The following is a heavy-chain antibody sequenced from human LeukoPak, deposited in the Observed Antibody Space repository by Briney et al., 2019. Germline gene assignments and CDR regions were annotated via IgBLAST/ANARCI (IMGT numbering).Heavy chain of an antibody. CDR2: ISYDGSNK. J-gene: IGHJ4*02. V-gene: IGHV3-30*04. CDR1: GFTFSSYA. Sequence: GGSLRLSCAASGFTFSSYAMHWVRQAPGKGLEWVAVISYDGSNKYYADSVRGRFTISRDNSKNTLYLQMNSLRAEDAAVYFCAKAPVTSCRGAYCYPFDSWGQGTLVTVSS. D-gene: IGHD2-21*01. CDR3: AKAPVTSCRGAYCYPFDS.